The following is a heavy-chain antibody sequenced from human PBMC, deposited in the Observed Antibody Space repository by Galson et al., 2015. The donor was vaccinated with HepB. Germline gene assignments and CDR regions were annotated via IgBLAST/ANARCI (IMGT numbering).Heavy chain of an antibody. D-gene: IGHD1-26*01. Sequence: SVKVSCKASGGTFSNYAISWVRQAPGQGLEWMGGIIPIFGTANYAQKFQGRVTITADESTSTAYMELSSLRSEDTAVYYCARAGSGRDTPNGAFDIWGQGTMVTVSS. V-gene: IGHV1-69*13. CDR2: IIPIFGTA. CDR1: GGTFSNYA. CDR3: ARAGSGRDTPNGAFDI. J-gene: IGHJ3*02.